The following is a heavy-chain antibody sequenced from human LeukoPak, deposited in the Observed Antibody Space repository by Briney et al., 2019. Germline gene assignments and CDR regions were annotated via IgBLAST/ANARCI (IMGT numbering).Heavy chain of an antibody. CDR2: ISYDGSNK. J-gene: IGHJ6*03. D-gene: IGHD3-10*01. CDR3: AKSAVLWFGERYMDV. Sequence: GGSLRLSCAASGFTFSSYAMHWVRQAPGKGLEWVAVISYDGSNKYYADSVKGRFTISRDNSKNTLYLQMNSLRAEDTAVYYCAKSAVLWFGERYMDVWGKGTTVTVSS. V-gene: IGHV3-30-3*02. CDR1: GFTFSSYA.